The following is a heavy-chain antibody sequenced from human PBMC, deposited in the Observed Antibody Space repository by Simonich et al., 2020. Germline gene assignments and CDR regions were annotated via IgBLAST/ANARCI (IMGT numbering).Heavy chain of an antibody. V-gene: IGHV3-33*01. Sequence: QVQLVESGGGVVQPGRSLRLSCAAAGFTFSSYGMHWVRQGPGRGRGWVADIGDDGSKKYYAGSVKGRFTISRDNSKNTLYLQMNSLRAEDTAVYYCARDYSSRLGIAARRGNWFDPWGQGTLVTVSS. CDR3: ARDYSSRLGIAARRGNWFDP. CDR2: IGDDGSKK. D-gene: IGHD6-6*01. J-gene: IGHJ5*02. CDR1: GFTFSSYG.